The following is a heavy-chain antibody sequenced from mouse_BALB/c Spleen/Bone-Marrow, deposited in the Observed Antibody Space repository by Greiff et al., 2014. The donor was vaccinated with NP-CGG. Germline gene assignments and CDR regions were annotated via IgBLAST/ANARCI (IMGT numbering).Heavy chain of an antibody. CDR1: GFTFSSFG. J-gene: IGHJ4*01. V-gene: IGHV5-17*02. CDR3: ARSGYGSTLYAMDY. Sequence: DVKLVESGGGLVRPGGSRKLSCAASGFTFSSFGMHWVRQAPEKGLEWVAYISSGSGTIYYADTVKGRFTITRDNPKNTLFLQMTSLRSEDTAMYYWARSGYGSTLYAMDYWGQGTSVTVSS. CDR2: ISSGSGTI. D-gene: IGHD1-1*01.